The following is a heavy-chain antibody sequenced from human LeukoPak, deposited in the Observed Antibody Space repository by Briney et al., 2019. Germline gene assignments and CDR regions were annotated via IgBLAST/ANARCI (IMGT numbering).Heavy chain of an antibody. J-gene: IGHJ5*02. V-gene: IGHV1-69*06. CDR3: ARRTLVRGVRNWFDP. CDR1: GSTFSSYA. Sequence: SVKVSCKASGSTFSSYAISWVRQAPGQGLEWIGGIIPIFGTANYAQKFQGRVTITADKSTSTAYMELSSLRSEDTAVYYCARRTLVRGVRNWFDPWGQGTLVTVSS. CDR2: IIPIFGTA. D-gene: IGHD3-10*01.